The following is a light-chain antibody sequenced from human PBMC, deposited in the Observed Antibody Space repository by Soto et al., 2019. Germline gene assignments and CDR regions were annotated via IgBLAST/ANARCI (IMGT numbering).Light chain of an antibody. Sequence: QSALTQPASVSGSPGQSITISCTGTSSDVGGYNYVSWYQQHPGKAPKLMIYEVSNRPSGVSNRFSGSKSGNTASLTISGLQAEDKADYYCSSYTSSRDVVFGGGTKLTVL. J-gene: IGLJ2*01. CDR1: SSDVGGYNY. CDR3: SSYTSSRDVV. CDR2: EVS. V-gene: IGLV2-14*01.